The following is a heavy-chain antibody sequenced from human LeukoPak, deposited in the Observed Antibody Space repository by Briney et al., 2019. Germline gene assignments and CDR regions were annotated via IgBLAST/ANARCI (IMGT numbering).Heavy chain of an antibody. CDR1: GFIFSNYW. V-gene: IGHV3-23*01. CDR3: AKYYYDSSGYYYI. CDR2: ISGSGGST. Sequence: PGGSLRLSCAASGFIFSNYWMNWVRQAPGKGLEWVSAISGSGGSTYYADSVKGRFTISRDNSKNTLYLQMNSLRAEDTAVYYCAKYYYDSSGYYYIWGQGTMVTVSS. D-gene: IGHD3-22*01. J-gene: IGHJ3*02.